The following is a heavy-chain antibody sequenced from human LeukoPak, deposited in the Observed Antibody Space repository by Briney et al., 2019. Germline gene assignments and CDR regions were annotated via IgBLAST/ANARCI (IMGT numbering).Heavy chain of an antibody. CDR3: ARADVTPGESGYYYYYMDV. D-gene: IGHD3-16*01. CDR1: GFTVSSYW. Sequence: GGSLRLSCAASGFTVSSYWMHWVRQAPGKGLVWVSRINSDGSSTSYADSVKGRFTISRDNAKNTLYLQMNSLRAEDTAVYYCARADVTPGESGYYYYYMDVWGKGTTVTVSS. J-gene: IGHJ6*03. CDR2: INSDGSST. V-gene: IGHV3-74*01.